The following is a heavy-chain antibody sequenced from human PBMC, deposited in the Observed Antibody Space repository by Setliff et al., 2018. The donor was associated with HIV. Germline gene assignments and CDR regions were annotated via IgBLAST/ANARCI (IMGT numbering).Heavy chain of an antibody. D-gene: IGHD2-21*01. CDR2: ISYDGSNK. Sequence: GGSLRLSCAASGFTFSSYAMHWVRQAPGKGLEWVAVISYDGSNKYYADSVKGRFTISRDDSKNTLYLQMNSLKTEDTAVYYCTTGTRLVDWGQGALVTVSS. CDR3: TTGTRLVD. V-gene: IGHV3-30*04. CDR1: GFTFSSYA. J-gene: IGHJ4*02.